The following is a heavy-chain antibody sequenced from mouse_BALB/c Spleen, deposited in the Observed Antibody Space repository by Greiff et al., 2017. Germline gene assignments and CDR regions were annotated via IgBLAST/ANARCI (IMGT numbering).Heavy chain of an antibody. CDR1: GFSLTSYG. CDR2: IWAGGST. D-gene: IGHD1-1*01. V-gene: IGHV2-9*02. Sequence: VKLQESGPGLVAPSQSLSITCTVSGFSLTSYGVHWVRQPPGKGLEWLGVIWAGGSTNYNSALMSRLSISKDNSKSQVFLKMNSLQTDDTAMYYCARHYYGSKDAMDYWGQGTSVTVSS. J-gene: IGHJ4*01. CDR3: ARHYYGSKDAMDY.